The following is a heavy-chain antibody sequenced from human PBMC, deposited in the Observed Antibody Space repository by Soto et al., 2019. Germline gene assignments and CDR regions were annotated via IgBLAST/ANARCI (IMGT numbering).Heavy chain of an antibody. V-gene: IGHV1-58*01. CDR3: ATHIHYYDSSGYQDY. J-gene: IGHJ4*02. CDR1: GFTFTSSA. Sequence: GASVKVSCKASGFTFTSSAVQWVRQARGQRLEWIGWIVVGSGNTNYAQKFQERVTITRDMSTSTAYMELSSLRSEDTAVYYCATHIHYYDSSGYQDYWGQGTLVTVSS. CDR2: IVVGSGNT. D-gene: IGHD3-22*01.